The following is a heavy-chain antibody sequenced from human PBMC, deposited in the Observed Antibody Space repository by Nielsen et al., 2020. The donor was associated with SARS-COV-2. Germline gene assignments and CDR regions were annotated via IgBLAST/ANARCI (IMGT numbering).Heavy chain of an antibody. CDR3: ARGAPVVRWFDP. Sequence: SETLSLTCTVSGGSVSSGSYYWSWIRQPPGKGLEWIGYIYYSGSTYYNPSLKSRVTISVDTSKNQFSLKLSSVTAADTAVYYCARGAPVVRWFDPWGQGTLVTVSS. CDR2: IYYSGST. D-gene: IGHD2/OR15-2a*01. V-gene: IGHV4-61*01. CDR1: GGSVSSGSYY. J-gene: IGHJ5*02.